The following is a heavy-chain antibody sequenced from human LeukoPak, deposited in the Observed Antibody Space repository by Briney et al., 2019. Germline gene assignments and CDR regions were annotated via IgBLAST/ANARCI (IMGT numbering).Heavy chain of an antibody. Sequence: SQTLSLTSAFPGGSISSGGYYWSWIRQHPGKGLGWIGYNYYSESTYYNPSLKSRVTISVDTSKNQFSLKLSSVTAADTAVYYCAREPTTVTGWFDPWGQGTLVTVSS. D-gene: IGHD4-17*01. CDR1: GGSISSGGYY. CDR3: AREPTTVTGWFDP. CDR2: NYYSEST. V-gene: IGHV4-31*11. J-gene: IGHJ5*02.